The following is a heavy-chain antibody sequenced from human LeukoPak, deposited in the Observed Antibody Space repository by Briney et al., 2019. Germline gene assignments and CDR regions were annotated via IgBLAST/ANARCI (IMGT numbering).Heavy chain of an antibody. D-gene: IGHD3-9*01. CDR1: GFTFSSYS. Sequence: GGSLRLSCAASGFTFSSYSMNWVRQAPGKGLEWVSSISSSSSYIYYADSVKGRFTISRDNAKNSLYLQMNSLRAEDTAVYYCAKFGGTDYWDIFDYWGQGTLVTVSS. CDR2: ISSSSSYI. J-gene: IGHJ4*02. V-gene: IGHV3-21*04. CDR3: AKFGGTDYWDIFDY.